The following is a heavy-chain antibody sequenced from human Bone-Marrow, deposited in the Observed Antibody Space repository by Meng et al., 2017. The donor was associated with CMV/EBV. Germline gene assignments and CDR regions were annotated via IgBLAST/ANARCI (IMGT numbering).Heavy chain of an antibody. CDR2: IRSDGSNE. Sequence: GESLKISCAASGFTFSSYGMHWVRQAPGKGLEWGAFIRSDGSNEYYGDSVKGRFTISRDNSKNTLYLQMNSLRAEDTAVYYCAKGGQLLHFDYWGQGTLVTVSS. D-gene: IGHD2-2*01. CDR3: AKGGQLLHFDY. J-gene: IGHJ4*02. CDR1: GFTFSSYG. V-gene: IGHV3-30*02.